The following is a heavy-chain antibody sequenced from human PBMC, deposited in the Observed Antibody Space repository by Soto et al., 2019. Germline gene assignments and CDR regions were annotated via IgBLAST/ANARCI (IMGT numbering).Heavy chain of an antibody. CDR2: IKPDGGEK. D-gene: IGHD3-16*01. J-gene: IGHJ4*02. CDR3: AKDLSWGQCDY. CDR1: GFTFSTYW. V-gene: IGHV3-7*04. Sequence: GGSLRLSCAASGFTFSTYWMSWVRQAPGKGLEWVANIKPDGGEKGYADSVKGRFTVSRDNAKNTLYLQMNSLRAEDTAVYYCAKDLSWGQCDYWGQGALVTVSS.